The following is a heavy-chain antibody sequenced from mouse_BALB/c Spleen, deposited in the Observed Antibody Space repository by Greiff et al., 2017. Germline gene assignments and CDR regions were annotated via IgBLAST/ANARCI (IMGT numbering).Heavy chain of an antibody. Sequence: VKLQESGAELVRPGTSVKISCKASGYTFTNYWLGWVKQRPGHGLEWIGDIYPGGGYTNYNEKFKGKATLTADTSSSTAYMQLSSLTSEDSAVYFCARWDGSSYGFAYWGQGTLVTVSA. J-gene: IGHJ3*01. V-gene: IGHV1-63*02. CDR3: ARWDGSSYGFAY. CDR1: GYTFTNYW. CDR2: IYPGGGYT. D-gene: IGHD1-1*01.